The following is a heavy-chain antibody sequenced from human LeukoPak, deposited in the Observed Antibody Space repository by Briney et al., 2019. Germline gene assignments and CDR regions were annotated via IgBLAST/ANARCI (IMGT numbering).Heavy chain of an antibody. Sequence: KSSETLSLTCTVSGGSISSYYWSWIRQPPGKGLEWSGNIYYSWSTNYNPSLKSRVTISVDTSKNQFYLKLSSVTAADTAVYYCARVFATPEDDYWGQGTLVTVSS. V-gene: IGHV4-59*01. CDR3: ARVFATPEDDY. J-gene: IGHJ4*02. CDR2: IYYSWST. D-gene: IGHD3-16*01. CDR1: GGSISSYY.